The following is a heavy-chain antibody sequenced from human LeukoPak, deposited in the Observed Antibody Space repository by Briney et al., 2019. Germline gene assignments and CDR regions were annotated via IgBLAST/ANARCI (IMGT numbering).Heavy chain of an antibody. CDR2: ISSGGDTF. J-gene: IGHJ4*02. CDR3: ARGDGVYDYVWGRSY. Sequence: GGFLRLSCAASGFIFSDYYMVWIRQAPGKGLEWVAYISSGGDTFFYADSVKGRFTISRDNSGDSLYLQMNSLRVEDTAVYYCARGDGVYDYVWGRSYWGQGTLVTVSS. CDR1: GFIFSDYY. D-gene: IGHD3-16*01. V-gene: IGHV3-11*01.